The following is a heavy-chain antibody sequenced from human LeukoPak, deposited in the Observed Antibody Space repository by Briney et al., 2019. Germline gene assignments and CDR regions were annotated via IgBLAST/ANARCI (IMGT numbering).Heavy chain of an antibody. V-gene: IGHV3-23*01. Sequence: GASLRLSCAASGFTFSSYAMSWVRQAPGKGLEWVAAISGSGGSTYYADSVKGRFTISRDNSKNTLYLQMNSLRAEDTAVYYCAKPGCYDSSGYYREDLAFDYWGQGTLVTVSS. D-gene: IGHD3-22*01. CDR2: ISGSGGST. CDR1: GFTFSSYA. J-gene: IGHJ4*02. CDR3: AKPGCYDSSGYYREDLAFDY.